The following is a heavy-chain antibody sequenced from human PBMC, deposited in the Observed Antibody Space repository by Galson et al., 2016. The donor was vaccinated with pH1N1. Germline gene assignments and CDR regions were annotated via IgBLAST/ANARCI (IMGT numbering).Heavy chain of an antibody. CDR1: GGSFRGYY. D-gene: IGHD6-19*01. Sequence: LSLTCAVYGGSFRGYYRSWIRQSPEKGLEWIGEINHGGSTNYNPSLEGRVALSLDTSKNQFSLRLMAVTAADTAVYFCARHSTGGFPTIEVAARRRPFDVWGQGTLVTVFS. V-gene: IGHV4-34*01. J-gene: IGHJ3*01. CDR3: ARHSTGGFPTIEVAARRRPFDV. CDR2: INHGGST.